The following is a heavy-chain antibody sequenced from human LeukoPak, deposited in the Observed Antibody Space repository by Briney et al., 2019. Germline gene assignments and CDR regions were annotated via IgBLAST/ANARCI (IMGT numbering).Heavy chain of an antibody. CDR3: ARRRRYLFDY. D-gene: IGHD1-26*01. CDR2: TYYSGST. J-gene: IGHJ4*02. CDR1: GGSITIDSYY. V-gene: IGHV4-31*03. Sequence: SETLSLTCTVSGGSITIDSYYWSWIRQHPGKGLECIGYTYYSGSTYYNPSLKSRVNISVDTSKNQFSLNLISVTAADTAVYYCARRRRYLFDYWGQGALVTVSS.